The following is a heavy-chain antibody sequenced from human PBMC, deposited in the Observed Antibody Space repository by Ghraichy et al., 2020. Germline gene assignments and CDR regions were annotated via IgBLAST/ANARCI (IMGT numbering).Heavy chain of an antibody. V-gene: IGHV4-31*03. CDR1: GGSISSGGYY. J-gene: IGHJ4*02. Sequence: SETLSLTCTVSGGSISSGGYYWSWIRQHPGKGLEWIGYIYYSGSTYYNPSLKSRVTISVDTSKNQFSLKLSSVTAADTAVYYCARGRYSYGRTFDYWGQGTLVTVSS. CDR2: IYYSGST. CDR3: ARGRYSYGRTFDY. D-gene: IGHD5-18*01.